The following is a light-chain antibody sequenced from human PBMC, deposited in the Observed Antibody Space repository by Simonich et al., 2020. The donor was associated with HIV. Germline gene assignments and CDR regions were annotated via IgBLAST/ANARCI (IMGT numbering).Light chain of an antibody. CDR3: QQSYSTPPYT. J-gene: IGKJ2*01. CDR2: AAS. V-gene: IGKV1-39*01. Sequence: DIQMTQSPSSLSASVGDRVTHTCRASQSLSSYLHWYQQKPGKAPKLLIYAASSLQSGGPTRFSGSGSGTEFTLTISSLQPEDFATYYCQQSYSTPPYTFGQGTKLEIK. CDR1: QSLSSY.